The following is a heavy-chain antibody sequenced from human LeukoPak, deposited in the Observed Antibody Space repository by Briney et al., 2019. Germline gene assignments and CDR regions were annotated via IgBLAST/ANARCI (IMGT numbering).Heavy chain of an antibody. V-gene: IGHV3-9*01. CDR3: ARDGPYYYDSSGYYLYDAFDI. CDR1: GFTFDDYA. D-gene: IGHD3-22*01. CDR2: ISWNSGSI. J-gene: IGHJ3*02. Sequence: GRSLRLSCAASGFTFDDYAMHWVRQAPGKGLEWVSGISWNSGSIGYADSVKGRFTISRDNAKNSLYLQMNSLRAEDTAVYYCARDGPYYYDSSGYYLYDAFDIWGQGTMVTVSS.